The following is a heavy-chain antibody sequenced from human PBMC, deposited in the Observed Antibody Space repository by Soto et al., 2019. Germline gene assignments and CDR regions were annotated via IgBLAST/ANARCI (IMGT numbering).Heavy chain of an antibody. Sequence: QVQLVQSGAEVKKPGASVKVSCKASGYTFTSYYMHWVRQAPGRGLEWMGIINPSGGSTSYAQKFQGRVTMTRDTSTSTVYMELSSLRSEDTAVYYCASWGYCSGGSCYAERNNWFDPWGQGTLVTVSS. V-gene: IGHV1-46*01. CDR1: GYTFTSYY. CDR2: INPSGGST. CDR3: ASWGYCSGGSCYAERNNWFDP. D-gene: IGHD2-15*01. J-gene: IGHJ5*02.